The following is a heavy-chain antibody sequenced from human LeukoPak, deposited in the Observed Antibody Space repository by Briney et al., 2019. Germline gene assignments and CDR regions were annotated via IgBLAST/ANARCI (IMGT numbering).Heavy chain of an antibody. CDR3: ARGDDYADS. Sequence: PGGSLRLSCAASGFSVSNSYMTWVRQAPGKGLECVSLIYSGGSTYYADSVKGRFSISRDNSKNTLYLQMSSLRAEDTAVYFCARGDDYADSWGQGTLVTVSS. J-gene: IGHJ5*01. CDR2: IYSGGST. V-gene: IGHV3-66*01. D-gene: IGHD5-24*01. CDR1: GFSVSNSY.